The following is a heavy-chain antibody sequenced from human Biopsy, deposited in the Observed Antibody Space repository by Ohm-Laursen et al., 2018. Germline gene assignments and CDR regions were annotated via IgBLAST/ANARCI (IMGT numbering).Heavy chain of an antibody. CDR3: SQGGRHCGGGRCYGTGVGDV. J-gene: IGHJ6*02. CDR2: ISSTSSHI. D-gene: IGHD2-15*01. V-gene: IGHV3-21*04. CDR1: GFTLTDYS. Sequence: SLTLSCTASGFTLTDYSMIWVRHAPGKGLEWVSSISSTSSHINYSDSVKGRFTISRDNSRNTVYLRMNSLRAEDTAVYYCSQGGRHCGGGRCYGTGVGDVWGQGTTVTVSS.